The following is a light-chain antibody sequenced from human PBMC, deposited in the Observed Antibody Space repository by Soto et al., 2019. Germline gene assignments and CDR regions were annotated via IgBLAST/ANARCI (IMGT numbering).Light chain of an antibody. CDR3: QQYYDWPIT. V-gene: IGKV3-15*01. CDR2: AAS. CDR1: QGISTL. Sequence: EIVLTQSPATLSVSAGERASLCFRASQGISTLLAWYQQTHGQAPRLLIYAASTRAAGIPARFSGIGSGTDFTLPLSRLQSEDFEIYYCQQYYDWPITFGQGTRLE. J-gene: IGKJ5*01.